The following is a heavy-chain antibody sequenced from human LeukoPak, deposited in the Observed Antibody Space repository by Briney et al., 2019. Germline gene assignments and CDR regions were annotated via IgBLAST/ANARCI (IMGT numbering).Heavy chain of an antibody. D-gene: IGHD1-26*01. CDR1: GFTFSSYW. V-gene: IGHV3-7*01. J-gene: IGHJ4*02. CDR2: IKRDGSEK. CDR3: ARGTSWELLTFDY. Sequence: GGSLRLSCAASGFTFSSYWMSWVRQAPGKGLEWVANIKRDGSEKYYVDSVKGRFTISRDNAKNSLYLQMNSLRAEDTAVYDCARGTSWELLTFDYWGQGTLVTVSS.